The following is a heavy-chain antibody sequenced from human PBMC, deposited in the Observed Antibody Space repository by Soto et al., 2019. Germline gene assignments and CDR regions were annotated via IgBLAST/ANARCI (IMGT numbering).Heavy chain of an antibody. J-gene: IGHJ4*02. Sequence: AGGFLRLSCSASGFIFSESTIYWVRQVPGKGLEAISAVSTSGRSTYYADSVKDRFTISRDNSKNTLFLQMGSLRPEDTAIYYCVKQAHGLDGVAFDYWGQGTQVTVSS. V-gene: IGHV3-64D*06. D-gene: IGHD2-15*01. CDR2: VSTSGRST. CDR3: VKQAHGLDGVAFDY. CDR1: GFIFSEST.